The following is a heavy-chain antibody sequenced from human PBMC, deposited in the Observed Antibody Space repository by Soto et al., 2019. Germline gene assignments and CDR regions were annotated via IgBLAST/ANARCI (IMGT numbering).Heavy chain of an antibody. D-gene: IGHD5-18*01. V-gene: IGHV3-74*01. CDR2: INSDGSSI. J-gene: IGHJ6*02. Sequence: EVQLVESGGGLVQPGGSVRLSCAASKFTITSYWMHWVRQAPGKGLAWVSRINSDGSSISYADAVKGRFTISRDNAKNTLYLQMNSLRVEDTAVYYCAREVSHGYVLRGMDVWGQGTTVTVFS. CDR1: KFTITSYW. CDR3: AREVSHGYVLRGMDV.